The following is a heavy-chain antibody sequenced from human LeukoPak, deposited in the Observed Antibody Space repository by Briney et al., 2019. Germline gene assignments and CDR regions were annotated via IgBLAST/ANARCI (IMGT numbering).Heavy chain of an antibody. J-gene: IGHJ4*02. V-gene: IGHV3-66*02. CDR3: AACQGDILTGYPYGLDY. CDR2: IYSGGST. CDR1: GFTVSSNY. D-gene: IGHD3-9*01. Sequence: RSGGSLRLSCAASGFTVSSNYMSWVRQAPGKGLEWVSVIYSGGSTYYADSVKGRFTISRDNSKNTLYLQMNSLRAEDTAVYYCAACQGDILTGYPYGLDYWGQGTLVTVSS.